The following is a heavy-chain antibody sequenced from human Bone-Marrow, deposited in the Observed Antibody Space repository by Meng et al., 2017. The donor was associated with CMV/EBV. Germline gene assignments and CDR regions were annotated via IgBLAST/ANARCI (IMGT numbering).Heavy chain of an antibody. CDR2: ITGSGSNT. J-gene: IGHJ6*02. CDR3: ARSQRYDFDYYYGMDL. V-gene: IGHV3-23*01. D-gene: IGHD3-3*01. Sequence: GGSLRLSCAASGFTFSSYAMSWVRQAPGKGLEWVSGITGSGSNTYYADSVKGRFTISRDNAKNLVFLEMNTLSAEDTAVYYCARSQRYDFDYYYGMDLWGQGTTVTVSS. CDR1: GFTFSSYA.